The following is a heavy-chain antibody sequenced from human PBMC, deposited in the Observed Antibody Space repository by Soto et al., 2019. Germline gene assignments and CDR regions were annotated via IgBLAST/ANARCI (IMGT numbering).Heavy chain of an antibody. CDR3: ARHVGELAYFDY. D-gene: IGHD1-26*01. CDR1: GGSISSSSYY. Sequence: SERLSLTCTVSGGSISSSSYYWGWILQPPGKGLEWIGSIYYSGSTYYNPSLKSRVTISVDTSKNQFSLKLSSVTAADTAVYYCARHVGELAYFDYWGQGTLVTVSS. CDR2: IYYSGST. V-gene: IGHV4-39*01. J-gene: IGHJ4*02.